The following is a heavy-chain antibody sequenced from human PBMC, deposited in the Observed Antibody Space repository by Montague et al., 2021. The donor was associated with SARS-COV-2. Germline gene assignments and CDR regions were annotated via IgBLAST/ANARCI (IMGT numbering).Heavy chain of an antibody. D-gene: IGHD1-20*01. V-gene: IGHV4-59*13. CDR3: ARTEYNWNDWFDP. J-gene: IGHJ5*02. Sequence: SETLSLTCSVSGGSISSYYWSWIRQSPGKGLEWIGYIFHSGITYYNPSLKSRVTISVDMSKNQFSLQLNSVTAADSAVYYCARTEYNWNDWFDPWGQGTLVTVSS. CDR2: IFHSGIT. CDR1: GGSISSYY.